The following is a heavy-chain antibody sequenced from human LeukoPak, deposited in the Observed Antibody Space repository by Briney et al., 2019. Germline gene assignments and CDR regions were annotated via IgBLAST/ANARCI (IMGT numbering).Heavy chain of an antibody. CDR3: VRVMLGSSKFFDL. V-gene: IGHV3-72*01. D-gene: IGHD1-26*01. CDR1: GFTLSHYY. Sequence: GGSLRLSCAGSGFTLSHYYIDWVRQAPGKGLEWVARIRNKANSYSIEYVASVKGRFTISRDDSKNSVYLQMNSLKSEDTADYYCVRVMLGSSKFFDLWGRGTLVTVSS. J-gene: IGHJ2*01. CDR2: IRNKANSYSI.